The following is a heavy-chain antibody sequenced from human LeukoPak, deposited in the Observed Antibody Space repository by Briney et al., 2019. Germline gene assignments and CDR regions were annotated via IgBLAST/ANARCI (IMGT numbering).Heavy chain of an antibody. CDR1: GGSISSGDYY. Sequence: SETLSLTCTVSGGSISSGDYYWGWIRQPPGKGLEWIGSIYYSGSTYYNPSLKSRVTISVDTSKNQFSLKLNSVTPEDTAVYYCARVWWLPDDAFDIWGQGTMVTVSS. J-gene: IGHJ3*02. CDR3: ARVWWLPDDAFDI. CDR2: IYYSGST. D-gene: IGHD2-21*01. V-gene: IGHV4-39*07.